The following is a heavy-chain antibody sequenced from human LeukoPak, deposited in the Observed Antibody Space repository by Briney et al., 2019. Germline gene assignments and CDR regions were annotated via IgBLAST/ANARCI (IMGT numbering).Heavy chain of an antibody. D-gene: IGHD1-14*01. CDR2: IIPISGEP. V-gene: IGHV1-69*15. J-gene: IGHJ6*02. CDR3: AREDRPAGAYGLDV. Sequence: SVNLSCKASGGTLSTYAMNWVRQAPGQGLGWMGRIIPISGEPKYAQKFQGRGTITADESTSTAYMDLTSLRSEDTAVDYCAREDRPAGAYGLDVWGQGTTATVSS. CDR1: GGTLSTYA.